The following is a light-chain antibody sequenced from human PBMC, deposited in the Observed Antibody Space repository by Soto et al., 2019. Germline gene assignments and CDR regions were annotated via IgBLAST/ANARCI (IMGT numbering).Light chain of an antibody. Sequence: QSVLTQPPSVSGARGQRVTISCTGSSSNIGAGYDVHWYQHLPGTAPKLLIYGNSNRPSGVPDRFSGSKSGTSASLAITGLQAEDEADYYSQSYDSSLSGPWVFGGGTKVSVL. CDR2: GNS. CDR1: SSNIGAGYD. CDR3: QSYDSSLSGPWV. J-gene: IGLJ3*02. V-gene: IGLV1-40*01.